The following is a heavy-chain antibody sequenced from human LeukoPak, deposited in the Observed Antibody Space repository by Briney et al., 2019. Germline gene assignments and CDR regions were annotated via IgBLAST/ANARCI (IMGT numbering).Heavy chain of an antibody. D-gene: IGHD3-10*01. J-gene: IGHJ4*02. CDR2: INPNSGGT. CDR3: ASESSWFGELPSAY. Sequence: AASVKVSCKASGYTFTGYYMHWVRQAPGQGLEWMGWINPNSGGTNYAQKFQGRVTMTRDTSISTAYMELSRLRSDDTAVYYCASESSWFGELPSAYWGQGTLVTVSS. CDR1: GYTFTGYY. V-gene: IGHV1-2*02.